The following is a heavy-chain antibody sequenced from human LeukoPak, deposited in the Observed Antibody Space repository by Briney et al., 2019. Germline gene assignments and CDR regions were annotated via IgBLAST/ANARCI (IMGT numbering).Heavy chain of an antibody. Sequence: ASVKVSCKASGHTFTSYGISWVRQAPGQGLERMGWISAYNGNTNYAQKLQGRVTMTTDTSTSTAYMELRSLRSDDTAVYYCARAMYYYDSSGYYDYWGQGTLVTVSS. D-gene: IGHD3-22*01. V-gene: IGHV1-18*01. CDR1: GHTFTSYG. J-gene: IGHJ4*02. CDR3: ARAMYYYDSSGYYDY. CDR2: ISAYNGNT.